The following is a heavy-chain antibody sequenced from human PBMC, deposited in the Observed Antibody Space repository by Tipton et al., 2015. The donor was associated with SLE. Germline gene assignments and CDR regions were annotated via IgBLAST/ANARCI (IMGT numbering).Heavy chain of an antibody. CDR2: IYYSGST. CDR1: GGSISSGGYY. V-gene: IGHV4-31*03. Sequence: TLSLTCTVSGGSISSGGYYWSWIRQHPGKGLEWIGYIYYSGSTYYNPSLKSRVTISVDTSKNQFSLKLSSVTAADTAAYYCAREAHYYDSSGTLTGYWGQGTLVTVSS. J-gene: IGHJ4*02. D-gene: IGHD3-22*01. CDR3: AREAHYYDSSGTLTGY.